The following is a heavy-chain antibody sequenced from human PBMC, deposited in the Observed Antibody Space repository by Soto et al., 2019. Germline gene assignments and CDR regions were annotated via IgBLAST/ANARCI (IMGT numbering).Heavy chain of an antibody. V-gene: IGHV3-23*01. CDR2: MTGSVATI. D-gene: IGHD2-21*01. Sequence: PGGSLRLSCAASGFTISTFAMTWVRQAPGKGLESVCGMTGSVATIHYADSVKGRFTISKDDSRNVLYLQMDYLRDEDTAVYYCAKDAVYNDGLWLMDSWGQGTPVTLSS. J-gene: IGHJ4*02. CDR3: AKDAVYNDGLWLMDS. CDR1: GFTISTFA.